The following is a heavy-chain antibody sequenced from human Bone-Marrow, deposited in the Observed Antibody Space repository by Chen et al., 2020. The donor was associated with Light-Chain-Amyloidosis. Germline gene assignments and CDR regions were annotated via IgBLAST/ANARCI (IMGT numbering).Heavy chain of an antibody. CDR1: GYTFPNYW. J-gene: IGHJ4*02. D-gene: IGHD5-12*01. CDR2: IYPVAAAA. V-gene: IGHV5-51*01. Sequence: EVQLEQSGPEVKKPGESLKISCKGSGYTFPNYWIGWVRQMPGKGLECMGVIYPVAAAARYRPSFEGQVNISADKSITTAYLKWRSLKASDTAMYYCARRRDGYNFDYWGQGTLVTVSS. CDR3: ARRRDGYNFDY.